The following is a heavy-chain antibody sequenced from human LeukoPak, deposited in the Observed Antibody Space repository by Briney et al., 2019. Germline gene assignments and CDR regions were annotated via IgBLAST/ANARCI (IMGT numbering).Heavy chain of an antibody. Sequence: ASVKVSCKASGYTFTSYGISWVRQAPGQGLEWMGWISAYNGNTNYAQKLQGRVTMTTDTSTSTAYMELRSLRSDDTAVYYCARVGSGSYNLPNYYYYYMDVWSKGTTVTISS. CDR3: ARVGSGSYNLPNYYYYYMDV. CDR1: GYTFTSYG. J-gene: IGHJ6*03. D-gene: IGHD1-26*01. CDR2: ISAYNGNT. V-gene: IGHV1-18*01.